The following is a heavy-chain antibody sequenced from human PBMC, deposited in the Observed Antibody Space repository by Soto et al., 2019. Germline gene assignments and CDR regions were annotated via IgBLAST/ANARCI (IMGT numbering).Heavy chain of an antibody. D-gene: IGHD3-16*02. CDR1: GLTFSNYW. CDR3: ASLVARPYYHYYYMDV. V-gene: IGHV3-74*01. J-gene: IGHJ6*03. Sequence: GGSLSLSCVASGLTFSNYWMHWVRQAPGKGLVWVSGIDSDGSTTRYADSVKDRFTISRDNAKNTLYLQMNSLRAEDTAVYYCASLVARPYYHYYYMDVWGKGTTVTVSS. CDR2: IDSDGSTT.